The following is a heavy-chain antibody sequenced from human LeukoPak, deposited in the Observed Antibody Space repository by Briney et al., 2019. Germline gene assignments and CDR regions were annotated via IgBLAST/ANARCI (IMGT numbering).Heavy chain of an antibody. V-gene: IGHV3-30*18. CDR3: AKRIQSAMAMGY. CDR1: GFNFSNYG. D-gene: IGHD5-18*01. CDR2: ISYDRSNK. J-gene: IGHJ4*02. Sequence: PGGSLRLSCAASGFNFSNYGMHWVRQAPGKGLEWVAVISYDRSNKYYADSVKGRFTISRDNSKNTMYLQMNSLRAEDTAVYYCAKRIQSAMAMGYWGQGTLVTVSS.